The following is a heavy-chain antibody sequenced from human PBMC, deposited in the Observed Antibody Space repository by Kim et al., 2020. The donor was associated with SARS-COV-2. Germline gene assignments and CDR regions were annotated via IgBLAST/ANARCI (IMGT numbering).Heavy chain of an antibody. CDR1: GFTFSSYG. CDR3: ARDSQYCSGGTCYSYTMDV. Sequence: GGSLRLSCVASGFTFSSYGMHWVRQAPGKGLEWVAFIWYDGSNKYYADSVKGRFTISRDNSKNTLYLQMNGLRAEDTAVYYCARDSQYCSGGTCYSYTMDVWGQGTTVTVSS. J-gene: IGHJ6*02. CDR2: IWYDGSNK. V-gene: IGHV3-33*01. D-gene: IGHD2-15*01.